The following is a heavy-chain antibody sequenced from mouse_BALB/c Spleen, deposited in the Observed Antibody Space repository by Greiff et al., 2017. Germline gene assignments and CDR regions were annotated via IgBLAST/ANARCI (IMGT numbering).Heavy chain of an antibody. V-gene: IGHV3-2*02. CDR3: ARGYYGSSYEVSIAY. D-gene: IGHD1-1*01. CDR2: ISYSGST. J-gene: IGHJ3*01. CDR1: GYSITSDYA. Sequence: EVQRVESGPGLVKPSQSLSITCTVTGYSITSDYAWYWIRQFPGNKLEWMGYISYSGSTSYNPSLKSRISITRDTSKNQFFLQLNSVTTEDTATYYCARGYYGSSYEVSIAYWGQGTLVTVSS.